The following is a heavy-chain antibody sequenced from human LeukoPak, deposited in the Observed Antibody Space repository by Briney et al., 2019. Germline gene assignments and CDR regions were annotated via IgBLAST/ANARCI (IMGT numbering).Heavy chain of an antibody. D-gene: IGHD4-17*01. CDR1: GYSFTSYW. CDR2: IYPGDSDT. V-gene: IGHV5-51*01. Sequence: GESQKISCKGSGYSFTSYWIGWVRQMPGKGLEWMGIIYPGDSDTRYSPSFQGQVTISADKSISTAYLQWSSLKASDTAMYYCARPYYYGDYLHAFDIWGQGTMVTVSS. CDR3: ARPYYYGDYLHAFDI. J-gene: IGHJ3*02.